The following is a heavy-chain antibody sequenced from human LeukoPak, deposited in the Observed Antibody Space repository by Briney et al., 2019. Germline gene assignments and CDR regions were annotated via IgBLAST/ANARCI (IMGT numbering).Heavy chain of an antibody. V-gene: IGHV1-2*06. J-gene: IGHJ4*02. Sequence: ASVKVSCKASGYTFTGYYMHWVRQAPGQGVEGMGRINPNSGGTNYAQKFQGRVTMTRDTSISTAYMELSRLRSDDTAVYYCARQDGKELHYWGQGTLVTVSS. CDR3: ARQDGKELHY. CDR2: INPNSGGT. CDR1: GYTFTGYY. D-gene: IGHD4-23*01.